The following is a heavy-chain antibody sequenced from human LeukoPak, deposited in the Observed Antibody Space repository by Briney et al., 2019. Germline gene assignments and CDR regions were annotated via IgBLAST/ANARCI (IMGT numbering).Heavy chain of an antibody. Sequence: PSETLSLTCAVYGGSFSGYYGSWIRQPPGKGLEWIGEINHSGSTNYNPSLKSRVTISVDTSKNQFSLKLSSVTAADTAVYYCARGRATPRYIDYWGQGTLVTVSS. CDR2: INHSGST. V-gene: IGHV4-34*01. CDR1: GGSFSGYY. J-gene: IGHJ4*02. CDR3: ARGRATPRYIDY. D-gene: IGHD5-24*01.